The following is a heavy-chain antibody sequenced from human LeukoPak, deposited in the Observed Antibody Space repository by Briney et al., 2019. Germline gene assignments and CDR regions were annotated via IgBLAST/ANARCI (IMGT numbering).Heavy chain of an antibody. CDR3: ASGRLGYCSGGSGYPGY. CDR1: GFTFSSYW. CDR2: IKEDGREK. J-gene: IGHJ4*02. D-gene: IGHD2-15*01. Sequence: PGGSLRLSCAASGFTFSSYWMSWVRQAPGKGLEWVANIKEDGREKYYVDSVKGRFTISRDNATNSLYLQMNSLRAEDTAVYDCASGRLGYCSGGSGYPGYWGQGTLVTVSS. V-gene: IGHV3-7*01.